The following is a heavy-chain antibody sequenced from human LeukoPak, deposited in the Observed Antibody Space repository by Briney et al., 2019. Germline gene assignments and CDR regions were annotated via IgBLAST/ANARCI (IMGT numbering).Heavy chain of an antibody. CDR1: GGSISSYY. D-gene: IGHD6-13*01. Sequence: MASETLSLTCTASGGSISSYYWSWIRQPPGKGLEWIGYIYSSGSTNYNPSLKSRVTISVDTSKNQFSLKLSSVTAADTAVYYCASWITAAGTGWFDPWGQGTLVTVSS. CDR3: ASWITAAGTGWFDP. J-gene: IGHJ5*02. V-gene: IGHV4-59*01. CDR2: IYSSGST.